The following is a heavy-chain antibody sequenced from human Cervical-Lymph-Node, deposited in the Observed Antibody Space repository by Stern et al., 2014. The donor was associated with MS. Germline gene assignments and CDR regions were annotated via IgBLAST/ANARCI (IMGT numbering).Heavy chain of an antibody. CDR2: ISYDGSIK. CDR1: GFTFSSYG. Sequence: MQLVESGGGVVQPGRSLRLSCAASGFTFSSYGMHWVRQAPGQGLEWVAVISYDGSIKYYADSVKGRFTISRDNAKNTLYLQMNSLRAEDTALYYCAKDMVATIRWYDFDYWGQGTLVTVSS. CDR3: AKDMVATIRWYDFDY. D-gene: IGHD5-24*01. J-gene: IGHJ4*02. V-gene: IGHV3-30*18.